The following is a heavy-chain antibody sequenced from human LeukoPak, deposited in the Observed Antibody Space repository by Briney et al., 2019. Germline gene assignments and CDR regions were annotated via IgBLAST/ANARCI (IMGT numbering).Heavy chain of an antibody. CDR1: GYSFTSYW. CDR3: ARPLAGPNPLYGMDV. V-gene: IGHV5-51*01. Sequence: GESLKISCKGSGYSFTSYWIGWVRQMPGKGLEWMGIIYPGDSDTRYSPSFQGQVTISADKSISTAYPQWSSLKASDTAMYYCARPLAGPNPLYGMDVWGQGTTVTVSS. D-gene: IGHD1-14*01. J-gene: IGHJ6*02. CDR2: IYPGDSDT.